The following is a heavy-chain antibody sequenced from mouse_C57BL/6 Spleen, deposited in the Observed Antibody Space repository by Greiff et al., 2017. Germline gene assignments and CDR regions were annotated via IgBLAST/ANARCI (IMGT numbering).Heavy chain of an antibody. CDR2: INPGCGGT. CDR3: ARRSYYDYDGAY. Sequence: QVQLQQSGAELVRPGTSVKVSCKASGYAFTNYLIEWVKQRPGQGLEWIGVINPGCGGTNYNEKFKGKATLTADKSSSTAYMQLSSLTSEDSAVYFCARRSYYDYDGAYWGQGTLVTVSA. J-gene: IGHJ3*01. CDR1: GYAFTNYL. V-gene: IGHV1-54*01. D-gene: IGHD2-4*01.